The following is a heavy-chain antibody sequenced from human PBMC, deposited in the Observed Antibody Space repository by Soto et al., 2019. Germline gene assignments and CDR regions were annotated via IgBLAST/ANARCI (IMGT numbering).Heavy chain of an antibody. V-gene: IGHV1-46*01. CDR3: ARDLFGSLTIDY. CDR1: GYNFVSNH. J-gene: IGHJ4*02. D-gene: IGHD6-13*01. Sequence: QVQLVQSGAAVREPGASVKVSCKTSGYNFVSNHIHWVRQTPAQGLEWMGIINPIDGSISYAQKFRGRVTVTRDTPTSSVYMELRGLTPADTAVYFCARDLFGSLTIDYWGPGTLVTVSS. CDR2: INPIDGSI.